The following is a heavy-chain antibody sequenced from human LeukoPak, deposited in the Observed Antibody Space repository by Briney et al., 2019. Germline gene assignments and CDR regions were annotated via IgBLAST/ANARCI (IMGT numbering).Heavy chain of an antibody. CDR3: ARVEKVTCYIAAAGILWDY. CDR1: GYTFTGYY. V-gene: IGHV1-2*02. Sequence: ASVKDSCKASGYTFTGYYMHWVRQAPGQGLEWMGWINPNSGGTNYAQKFQGRVTMTRDTSISTAYMELSRQRSDHTAVYYCARVEKVTCYIAAAGILWDYWRQGTLVTVSS. J-gene: IGHJ4*02. D-gene: IGHD6-13*01. CDR2: INPNSGGT.